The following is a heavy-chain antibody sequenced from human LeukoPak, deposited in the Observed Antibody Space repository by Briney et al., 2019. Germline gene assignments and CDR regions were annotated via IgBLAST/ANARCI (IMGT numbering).Heavy chain of an antibody. J-gene: IGHJ5*02. CDR3: ARDQGLAAAGYNWFDP. V-gene: IGHV3-30*04. CDR2: ISYDGSNK. Sequence: GGSLRLSCAASGFTFSSYAMHWVRQAPGKGLEWVAVISYDGSNKYYADSVKGRFTISRDNSKNTLYLQMNSLRAEDTAVYYCARDQGLAAAGYNWFDPWGQGTLVTVSS. D-gene: IGHD6-13*01. CDR1: GFTFSSYA.